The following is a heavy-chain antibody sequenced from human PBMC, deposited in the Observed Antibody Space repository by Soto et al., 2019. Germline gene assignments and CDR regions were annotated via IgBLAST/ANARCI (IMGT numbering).Heavy chain of an antibody. J-gene: IGHJ6*02. CDR2: IIPIFGTA. CDR3: ARSYSGYDGSYYCMVV. CDR1: GGTVSSYA. Sequence: SVKVSCKASGGTVSSYAISWVRQAPGQGLEWMGGIIPIFGTANYAQKFQGRVTITADESTSTAYMELSSLRSEDTAVYYCARSYSGYDGSYYCMVVRGQGTTV. V-gene: IGHV1-69*13. D-gene: IGHD5-12*01.